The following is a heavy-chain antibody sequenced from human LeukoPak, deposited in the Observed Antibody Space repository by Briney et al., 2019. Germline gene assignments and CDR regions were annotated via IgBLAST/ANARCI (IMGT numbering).Heavy chain of an antibody. CDR2: ISSSSSYI. J-gene: IGHJ4*02. V-gene: IGHV3-21*01. Sequence: GGSLRLSCAASGFTFSSYSMNWVRQAPGKGLEWVSSISSSSSYIYYADSVKGRFTISRDNAKNSLYLQMNSLRAEDTAVYYCARARLGYSYVIDYWGQGTLVTVSS. CDR3: ARARLGYSYVIDY. D-gene: IGHD5-18*01. CDR1: GFTFSSYS.